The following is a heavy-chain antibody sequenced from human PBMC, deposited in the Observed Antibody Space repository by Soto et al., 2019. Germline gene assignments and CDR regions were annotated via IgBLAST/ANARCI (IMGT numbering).Heavy chain of an antibody. V-gene: IGHV4-39*01. D-gene: IGHD3-16*01. CDR3: ARHNGPLYVGYYYDMDV. CDR1: GGSISSSSYY. Sequence: QLQLQESGPGLVKPSETLSLTWTVSGGSISSSSYYWGWIRQPPGKGLEWIGSIYYSGYTYYNPSLKSRVTISVDTSKNQFSLKLSTVTAADTAVYYCARHNGPLYVGYYYDMDVWGQGTTVTVS. J-gene: IGHJ6*02. CDR2: IYYSGYT.